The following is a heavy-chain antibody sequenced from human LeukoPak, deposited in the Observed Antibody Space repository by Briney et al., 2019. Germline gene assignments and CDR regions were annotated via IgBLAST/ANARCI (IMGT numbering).Heavy chain of an antibody. Sequence: PGRSLRLSCAASGFTFSSYGMHWDRQAPGKGLEWVAVISYDGSNKYYADSVKGRFTISRDNSKNTLYLQMNSLRAEDTAVYYCARALAAAGTEAVYWGQGTLVTVSS. J-gene: IGHJ4*02. CDR3: ARALAAAGTEAVY. CDR2: ISYDGSNK. CDR1: GFTFSSYG. V-gene: IGHV3-30*03. D-gene: IGHD6-13*01.